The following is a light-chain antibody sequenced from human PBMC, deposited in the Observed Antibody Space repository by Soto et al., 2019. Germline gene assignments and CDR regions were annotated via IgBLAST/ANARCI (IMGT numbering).Light chain of an antibody. CDR3: LQYADPTPGT. CDR2: GAL. J-gene: IGKJ1*01. V-gene: IGKV3-20*01. Sequence: EIVLTQSPGTLSMSPGERVVLSCRASQSVSKSFVAWYQQKPGQAPRLLIYGALSRATGIPDRFSGSGYGTIFTLTIGRLEPEDFAVYYGLQYADPTPGTFGQGTKVDIK. CDR1: QSVSKSF.